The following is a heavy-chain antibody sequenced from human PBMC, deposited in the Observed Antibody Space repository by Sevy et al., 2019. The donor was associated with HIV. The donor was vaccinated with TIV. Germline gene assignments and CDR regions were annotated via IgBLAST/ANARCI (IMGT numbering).Heavy chain of an antibody. J-gene: IGHJ4*02. V-gene: IGHV3-30-3*01. CDR1: GFTFSSYA. CDR3: ATAANGYSYGYHFDS. CDR2: ISYDGSNK. Sequence: GGSLRLSCAASGFTFSSYAMHWVRQAPGKGLEWVAVISYDGSNKYYADSVKGRFTISRDNSKNTLYLQMNSLRAEDTAVYYCATAANGYSYGYHFDSWGQGTLVTVSS. D-gene: IGHD5-18*01.